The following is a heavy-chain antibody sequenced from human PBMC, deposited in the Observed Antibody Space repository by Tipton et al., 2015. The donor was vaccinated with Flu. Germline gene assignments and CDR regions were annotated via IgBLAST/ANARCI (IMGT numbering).Heavy chain of an antibody. J-gene: IGHJ6*02. CDR3: ARHCSGGSCFAWEPPYCFGMDV. V-gene: IGHV3-7*01. CDR1: TFTFSGYW. D-gene: IGHD2-15*01. CDR2: IKQDGSEK. Sequence: LSLTCVGSTFTFSGYWMSWVRQAPGKGLEWVATIKQDGSEKYYVDSVKGRFTISRDNGYNSLFLEMSSLTGEDTAVYYCARHCSGGSCFAWEPPYCFGMDVWGQGTTVTVSS.